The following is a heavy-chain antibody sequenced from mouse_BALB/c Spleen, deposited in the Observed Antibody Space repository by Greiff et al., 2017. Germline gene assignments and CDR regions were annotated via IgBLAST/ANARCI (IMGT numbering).Heavy chain of an antibody. CDR2: IRNKANGYTT. Sequence: EVQVVESGGGLVQPGGSLRLSCATSGFTFTDYYMSWVRQPPGKALEWLGFIRNKANGYTTEYSASVKGRFTISRDNSQSILYLQMNTLRAEDSATYYCARALYEYYFDYWGQGTTLTVSS. D-gene: IGHD1-1*01. J-gene: IGHJ2*01. CDR3: ARALYEYYFDY. V-gene: IGHV7-3*02. CDR1: GFTFTDYY.